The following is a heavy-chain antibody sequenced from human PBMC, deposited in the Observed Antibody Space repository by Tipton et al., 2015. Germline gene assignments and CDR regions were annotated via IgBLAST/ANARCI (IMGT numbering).Heavy chain of an antibody. J-gene: IGHJ4*02. Sequence: QLVQSGAEVKNPGASVKVYCKASGYTFTSYGISWVRQAPGQGLEWMGWISAYNGNTKYAQKLQGRVTMTTDTSTSTAYMELRSLRSDDTAFYFCARENSIWYPYCDHWGQGTLVTVAS. V-gene: IGHV1-18*01. CDR3: ARENSIWYPYCDH. D-gene: IGHD6-13*01. CDR2: ISAYNGNT. CDR1: GYTFTSYG.